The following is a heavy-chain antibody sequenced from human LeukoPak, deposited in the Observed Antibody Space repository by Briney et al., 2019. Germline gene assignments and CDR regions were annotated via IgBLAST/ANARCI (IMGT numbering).Heavy chain of an antibody. V-gene: IGHV4-59*12. D-gene: IGHD1-1*01. CDR3: ARVREWNDLVY. J-gene: IGHJ4*02. CDR2: IYYSGST. Sequence: PSETLSLTCTVSGGAISSYYWSWIRQPPGKGLEWIGYIYYSGSTNYNPSLKSRVTMSVDTSKNQFSLKLTSVTGADTAIYYCARVREWNDLVYWGQGTLVTVSS. CDR1: GGAISSYY.